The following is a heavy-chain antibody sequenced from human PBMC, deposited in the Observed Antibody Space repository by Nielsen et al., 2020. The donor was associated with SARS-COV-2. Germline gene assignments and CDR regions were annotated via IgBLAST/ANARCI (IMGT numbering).Heavy chain of an antibody. Sequence: ASVKVSCKASGYTFTSYAMHWVRQAPGQRLEWMGWINAGNGNTKYSQKFQGRVTITRDTSASTAYMELSSLRSEDTAVYYCASLTSRAATRFVVGYMDVWGKGTTVTVSS. D-gene: IGHD6-13*01. V-gene: IGHV1-3*01. CDR3: ASLTSRAATRFVVGYMDV. CDR1: GYTFTSYA. CDR2: INAGNGNT. J-gene: IGHJ6*03.